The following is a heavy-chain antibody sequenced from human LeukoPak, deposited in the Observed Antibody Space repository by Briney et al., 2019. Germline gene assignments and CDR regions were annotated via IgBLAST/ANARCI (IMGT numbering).Heavy chain of an antibody. J-gene: IGHJ4*02. V-gene: IGHV1-69*13. CDR1: GGTFSSYA. CDR3: ASRYYYDSSGYYYY. D-gene: IGHD3-22*01. CDR2: IIPIFGTA. Sequence: SVKVSFKASGGTFSSYAISWVRQAPGQGLEWMGGIIPIFGTANYAQKFQGRVTITADESTSTAYMELSSLRSEDTAVYYCASRYYYDSSGYYYYWGQGTLVTVSS.